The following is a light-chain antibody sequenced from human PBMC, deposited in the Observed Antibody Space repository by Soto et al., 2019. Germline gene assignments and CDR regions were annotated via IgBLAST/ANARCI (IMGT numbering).Light chain of an antibody. V-gene: IGLV4-69*01. Sequence: QLVLTQSPSASASLGASVKLTCTLSSGHSSYAIAWHQQQPEKGPRFLMKLNSDGSHTKGDGIPDRFSGSSSGAERYLTISSLQSEDEADYYCQTWGTGIRIGGGTKVTVL. CDR1: SGHSSYA. J-gene: IGLJ2*01. CDR3: QTWGTGIR. CDR2: LNSDGSH.